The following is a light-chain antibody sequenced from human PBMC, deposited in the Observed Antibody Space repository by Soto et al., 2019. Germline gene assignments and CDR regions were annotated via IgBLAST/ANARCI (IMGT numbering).Light chain of an antibody. Sequence: DIQMTQSPSSLSASVGDTVTITCQASQSVSTYLNWYQQRPGKAPSLLIYDASTLQRGVPSRFSGSGSGTDFTLTISNLQSEDFATYYCQQSYSTPRTFGQGTKVEIK. J-gene: IGKJ1*01. V-gene: IGKV1-39*01. CDR3: QQSYSTPRT. CDR2: DAS. CDR1: QSVSTY.